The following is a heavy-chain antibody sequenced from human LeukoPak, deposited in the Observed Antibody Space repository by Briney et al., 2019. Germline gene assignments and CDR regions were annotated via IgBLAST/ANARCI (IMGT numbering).Heavy chain of an antibody. J-gene: IGHJ4*02. CDR3: ARDPAYSSAY. CDR1: GGTFSTHA. CDR2: IIPIFGTT. D-gene: IGHD6-25*01. V-gene: IGHV1-69*06. Sequence: SVKVSCKASGGTFSTHAISWVRQAPGQGLEWMGGIIPIFGTTNYAQKFQGRVTITADKSTSTAYMELNSLRSEDTAVYYCARDPAYSSAYWGQGTLVAVSS.